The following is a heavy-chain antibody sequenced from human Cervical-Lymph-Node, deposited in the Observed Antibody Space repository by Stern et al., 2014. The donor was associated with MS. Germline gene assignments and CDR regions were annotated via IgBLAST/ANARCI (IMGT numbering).Heavy chain of an antibody. CDR1: GLTLSSSG. Sequence: VQLVESGGGVVQPGRSLRLSWVASGLTLSSSGMHWVRQAPGKGLEWVAVISYDGTNKYYSDSVKGRFTIARDNSKNTRYLRMDSLRAEDTALYYCAKDPRGIFGVVIPYFDFWGQGTQVTVSS. V-gene: IGHV3-30*18. CDR2: ISYDGTNK. CDR3: AKDPRGIFGVVIPYFDF. D-gene: IGHD3-3*01. J-gene: IGHJ4*02.